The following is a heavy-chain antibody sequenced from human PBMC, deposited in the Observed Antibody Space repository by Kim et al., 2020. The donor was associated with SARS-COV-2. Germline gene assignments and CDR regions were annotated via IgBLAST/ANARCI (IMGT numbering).Heavy chain of an antibody. Sequence: GGSLRLSCAASGFTFSSYSMNWVRQAPGKGLEWVSSISSSSSYIYYADSVKGRFTISRDNAKNSLYLQMNSLRAEDTAVYYCARVAQDIVVVPAAWAYYGMDVWGQGTTVTVSS. CDR2: ISSSSSYI. J-gene: IGHJ6*02. CDR1: GFTFSSYS. V-gene: IGHV3-21*01. D-gene: IGHD2-2*01. CDR3: ARVAQDIVVVPAAWAYYGMDV.